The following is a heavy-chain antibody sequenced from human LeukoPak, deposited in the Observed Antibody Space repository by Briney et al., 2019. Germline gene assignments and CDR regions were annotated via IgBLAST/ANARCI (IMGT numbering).Heavy chain of an antibody. V-gene: IGHV1-8*03. CDR1: GYTFTSYD. CDR2: MNPNSGNT. J-gene: IGHJ4*02. D-gene: IGHD6-19*01. CDR3: ARYSSGWYFLDY. Sequence: ASVKVSCKASGYTFTSYDINWVRQATGQGLERMGWMNPNSGNTGYAQKFQGRVTITRNTSISTAYMELSSLRSEDTAVYYCARYSSGWYFLDYWGQGTLVTVSS.